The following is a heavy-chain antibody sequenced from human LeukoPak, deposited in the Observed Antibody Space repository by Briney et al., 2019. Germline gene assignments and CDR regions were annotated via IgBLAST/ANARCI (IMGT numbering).Heavy chain of an antibody. D-gene: IGHD3-9*01. CDR3: ARGDILTGYYSDLYYFDY. CDR1: GYTFTGYY. Sequence: GASVKVSCKASGYTFTGYYMHWVRQAPGQGLEWMGWINPNSGGTNYAQKFQGWVTMTRDTSISTAYMELSRLRSDGTAVYYCARGDILTGYYSDLYYFDYWGQGTLVTVSS. J-gene: IGHJ4*02. V-gene: IGHV1-2*04. CDR2: INPNSGGT.